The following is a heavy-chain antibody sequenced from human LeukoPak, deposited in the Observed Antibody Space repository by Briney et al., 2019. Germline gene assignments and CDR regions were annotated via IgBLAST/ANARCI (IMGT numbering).Heavy chain of an antibody. CDR2: ISAYNGNT. CDR3: ARDLTGFAKVQGEILVY. Sequence: ASVKVSCKASGYTFTSYGISWVRQAPGQGLEWMGWISAYNGNTNYAQKLQGRVTMTTDTSTSTAYMELRSLRSDDTAVYYCARDLTGFAKVQGEILVYWGQGTLVTVSS. J-gene: IGHJ4*02. CDR1: GYTFTSYG. D-gene: IGHD3-10*01. V-gene: IGHV1-18*01.